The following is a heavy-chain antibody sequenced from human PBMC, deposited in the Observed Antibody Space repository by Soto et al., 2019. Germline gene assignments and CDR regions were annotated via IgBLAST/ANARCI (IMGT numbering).Heavy chain of an antibody. CDR1: GLTFSSFA. Sequence: GGSLRLSCAASGLTFSSFAMHWVRQAPGKGLEWVALISHDGNNQYYADSVKGRFTVSRDNSKNTLYLQMNSLRAEDTAVYYCARDRVITTPYYFDYWGQGTLVTVSS. D-gene: IGHD3-22*01. CDR3: ARDRVITTPYYFDY. CDR2: ISHDGNNQ. V-gene: IGHV3-30-3*01. J-gene: IGHJ4*02.